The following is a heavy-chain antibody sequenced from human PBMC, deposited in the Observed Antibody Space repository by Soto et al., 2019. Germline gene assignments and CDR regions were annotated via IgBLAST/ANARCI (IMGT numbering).Heavy chain of an antibody. D-gene: IGHD5-12*01. CDR2: LYYSGST. CDR3: ARARLRAVYAFDI. V-gene: IGHV4-31*02. Sequence: WTWIRQRPWKGLEWIGYLYYSGSTYYSPSLKSRLSISLDTSKNQFSLRLSSVTAADTAMYYCARARLRAVYAFDIWGQGTMVTVSS. J-gene: IGHJ3*02.